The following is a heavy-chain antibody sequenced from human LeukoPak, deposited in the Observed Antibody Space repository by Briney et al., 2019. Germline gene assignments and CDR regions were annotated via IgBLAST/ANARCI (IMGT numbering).Heavy chain of an antibody. Sequence: PGGSLRLSCAASGFTFDDYAMHWVRQAPGKGLEWVSGISWSSGSIGYADSVKGRFTISRDNAKNSLYLQMNSLRAEDTALYYCASSRWELGAFDIWGQGTMVTVSS. J-gene: IGHJ3*02. CDR3: ASSRWELGAFDI. CDR2: ISWSSGSI. CDR1: GFTFDDYA. D-gene: IGHD1-26*01. V-gene: IGHV3-9*01.